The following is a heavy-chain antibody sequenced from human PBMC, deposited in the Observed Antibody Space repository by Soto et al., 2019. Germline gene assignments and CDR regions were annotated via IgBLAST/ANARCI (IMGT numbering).Heavy chain of an antibody. Sequence: RRLSCAASGFKFSNYAMSWVRQAPGKGLEWVSLISATGGGTYYADSVKGRFTISRDNSHNTLYLQVHSLTAEDTAVYYCAKDRRAGGNSAFYFDFWGQGAQVTVSS. CDR1: GFKFSNYA. CDR2: ISATGGGT. CDR3: AKDRRAGGNSAFYFDF. D-gene: IGHD3-16*01. V-gene: IGHV3-23*01. J-gene: IGHJ4*02.